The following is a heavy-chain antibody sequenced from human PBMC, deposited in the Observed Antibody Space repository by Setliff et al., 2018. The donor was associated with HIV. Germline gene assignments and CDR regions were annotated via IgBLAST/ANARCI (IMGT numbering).Heavy chain of an antibody. CDR3: ARALPAGRLQKLSQKTMDV. Sequence: SVKVSCKASGGTFSSYAISWVRQAPGQGLEWMGGIIPIFGTANYAQKFQGRVTITADESTSTAYMELSSLRSEDTAVYYCARALPAGRLQKLSQKTMDVWGQGTSVTVSS. V-gene: IGHV1-69*13. CDR1: GGTFSSYA. CDR2: IIPIFGTA. J-gene: IGHJ6*02. D-gene: IGHD2-21*01.